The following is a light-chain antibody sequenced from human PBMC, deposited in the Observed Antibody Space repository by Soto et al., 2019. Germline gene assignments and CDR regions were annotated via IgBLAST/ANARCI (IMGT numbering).Light chain of an antibody. CDR2: GAS. CDR1: QSVRGN. CDR3: QQYNNWFSIT. Sequence: EIVMTQSPATLSVSPGERATLSCRASQSVRGNLAWYQQNPGQAPRLLIYGASTRANGIPARFSGSGSGTEFTLTISSLQSEDVAVYYCQQYNNWFSITFGQGTRLEIK. V-gene: IGKV3-15*01. J-gene: IGKJ5*01.